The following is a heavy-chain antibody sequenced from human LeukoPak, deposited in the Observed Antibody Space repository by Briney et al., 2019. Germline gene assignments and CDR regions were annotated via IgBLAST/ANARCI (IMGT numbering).Heavy chain of an antibody. Sequence: GGSLRLSCAASGFTFSSYGMHWVRQAPGKGLEWVAVIWYDGSNKYYADSVKGRFTISRDNSKNTLYLQMNSLRAEDTAVYYCARGQVESRYYDSSGYWFDYWGQGTLVTVSS. D-gene: IGHD3-22*01. J-gene: IGHJ4*02. CDR1: GFTFSSYG. V-gene: IGHV3-33*01. CDR2: IWYDGSNK. CDR3: ARGQVESRYYDSSGYWFDY.